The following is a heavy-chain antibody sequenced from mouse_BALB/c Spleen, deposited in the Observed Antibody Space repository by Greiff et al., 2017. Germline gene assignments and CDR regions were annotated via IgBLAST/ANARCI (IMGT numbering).Heavy chain of an antibody. J-gene: IGHJ4*01. Sequence: EVKLMESGGGLVQPGGSLRLSCATSGFTFTDYYMSWVRQPPGKALEWLGFIRNKANGYTTEYSASVKGRFTISGDNSQSILYLQMNTLRAEDSATYYCARDWDGYAMDYWGQGTSVTVSA. V-gene: IGHV7-3*02. CDR1: GFTFTDYY. D-gene: IGHD4-1*01. CDR3: ARDWDGYAMDY. CDR2: IRNKANGYTT.